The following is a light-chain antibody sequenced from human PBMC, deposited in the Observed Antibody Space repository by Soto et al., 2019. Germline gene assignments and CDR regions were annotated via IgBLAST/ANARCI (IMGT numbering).Light chain of an antibody. CDR3: QQRSNWL. Sequence: EIVLTQSPATLSLSPGERPPLPCRATKDVTRYLACYQQKPGQSPRLLIYDASNRATAIPARFSGSGSGTDFTLTISSLEPEDSAVYYCQQRSNWLFGPGTKVDIK. V-gene: IGKV3-11*01. J-gene: IGKJ3*01. CDR1: KDVTRY. CDR2: DAS.